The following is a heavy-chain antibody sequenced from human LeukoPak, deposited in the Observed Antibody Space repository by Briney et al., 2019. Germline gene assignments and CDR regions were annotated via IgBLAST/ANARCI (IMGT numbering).Heavy chain of an antibody. D-gene: IGHD4-17*01. CDR2: ISAYNGNT. Sequence: ASVKVSCKASGYTFSTYGISWVRQAPGQGLEWMGWISAYNGNTNYAQKLQGRVTMTTDTSTSTAYMELRSLRSDDTAVYYCARVARYGDYVEGDYWGQGTLVTVSS. V-gene: IGHV1-18*01. CDR3: ARVARYGDYVEGDY. CDR1: GYTFSTYG. J-gene: IGHJ4*02.